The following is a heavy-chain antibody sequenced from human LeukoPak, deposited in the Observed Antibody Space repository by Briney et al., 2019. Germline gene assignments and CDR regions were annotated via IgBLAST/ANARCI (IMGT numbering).Heavy chain of an antibody. D-gene: IGHD3-10*01. V-gene: IGHV4-39*07. CDR2: IYYSGST. Sequence: SETLSLTCTVSGGSISSSSYYWGWIRQPPGKGLEWIGSIYYSGSTNYNPSLKSRVTISVDTSKNQFSLKLSSVTAADTAVYYCARVRRGPAAYYFDYWGQGTLVTVSS. J-gene: IGHJ4*02. CDR1: GGSISSSSYY. CDR3: ARVRRGPAAYYFDY.